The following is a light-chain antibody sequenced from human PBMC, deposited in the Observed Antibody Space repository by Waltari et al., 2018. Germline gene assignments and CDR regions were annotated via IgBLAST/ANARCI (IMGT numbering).Light chain of an antibody. Sequence: EIVLTQSPATLSLSPGERATLSCGASQSVSDYLAWYQQKPGQAPRLLIYDASNRATGIPARFSGSGSGTDFTLTISSLEPEDFAVYYCHQRTSWPLTFGGGTKVEIK. CDR3: HQRTSWPLT. CDR1: QSVSDY. CDR2: DAS. J-gene: IGKJ4*01. V-gene: IGKV3-11*01.